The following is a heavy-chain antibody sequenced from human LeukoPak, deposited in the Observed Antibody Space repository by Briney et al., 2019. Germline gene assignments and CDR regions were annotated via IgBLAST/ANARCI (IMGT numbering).Heavy chain of an antibody. CDR1: GFTLSSYA. J-gene: IGHJ4*02. CDR2: ISDSGNT. CDR3: AKAPVTTCRGAYCYPFDY. Sequence: GGSLRLSCAASGFTLSSYAMSWVRQALGKGLEWVSAISDSGNTYHADSVKGRFTISRDSSKNTLFLQMNRLRPEDAAVYYCAKAPVTTCRGAYCYPFDYWGQGTLVTVSS. D-gene: IGHD2-21*01. V-gene: IGHV3-23*01.